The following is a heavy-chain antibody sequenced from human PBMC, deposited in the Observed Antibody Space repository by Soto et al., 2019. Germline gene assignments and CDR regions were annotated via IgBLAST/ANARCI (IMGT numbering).Heavy chain of an antibody. CDR1: GGTFSSYA. D-gene: IGHD5-18*01. CDR2: IIPIFGTA. CDR3: ARIRDPYSYCFRYDGMDV. J-gene: IGHJ6*02. Sequence: QVQLVQSGAEVKKPGSSVKVSCKASGGTFSSYAISWVRQAPGQGLEWMGGIIPIFGTANYAQKFQGRVTITADESTSTAYMELSSLRSEDTAVYYCARIRDPYSYCFRYDGMDVWGQGTTVTVSS. V-gene: IGHV1-69*12.